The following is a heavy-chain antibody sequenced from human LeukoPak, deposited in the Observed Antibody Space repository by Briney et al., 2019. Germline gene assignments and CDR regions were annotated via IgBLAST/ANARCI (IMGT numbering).Heavy chain of an antibody. Sequence: GGSLRLSYAASGFTFSSYAMHWVRQAPGKGLEWVAVISHDGSNKYYADSVKGRFTISRDNSKNTLYLQMNSLRAEDTAVYYCARYGDHLGAFDIWGQGTMVTVSS. D-gene: IGHD4-17*01. V-gene: IGHV3-30-3*01. J-gene: IGHJ3*02. CDR2: ISHDGSNK. CDR1: GFTFSSYA. CDR3: ARYGDHLGAFDI.